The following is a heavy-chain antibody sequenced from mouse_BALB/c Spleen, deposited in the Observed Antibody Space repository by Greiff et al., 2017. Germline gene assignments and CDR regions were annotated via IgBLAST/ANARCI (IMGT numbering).Heavy chain of an antibody. CDR1: GFSLTSYG. Sequence: VQLVESGPDLVAPSQSLSITCTVSGFSLTSYGVHWVRQPPGKGLEWLVVIWSDGSTTYNSALKSRLSISKDNSKSQVFLKMNSLQTDDTAMYYCARHRGGNYYAMDYWGQGTSVTVSS. CDR2: IWSDGST. CDR3: ARHRGGNYYAMDY. D-gene: IGHD2-1*01. V-gene: IGHV2-6-2*01. J-gene: IGHJ4*01.